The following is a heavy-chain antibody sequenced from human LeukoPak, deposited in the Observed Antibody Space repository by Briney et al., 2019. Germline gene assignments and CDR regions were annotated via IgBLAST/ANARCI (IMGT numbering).Heavy chain of an antibody. CDR1: GFTFSSNG. CDR3: AKDYYGSGSSYTDAFDI. Sequence: PGGSLRLSCVASGFTFSSNGMTWVRQAPGKGLEWVATVTGSGGTTFYADSLKGRFTISRDNSKNTVYLQMYSLIVEDTAIYYCAKDYYGSGSSYTDAFDIWGQGTMVTVSS. J-gene: IGHJ3*02. CDR2: VTGSGGTT. D-gene: IGHD3-10*01. V-gene: IGHV3-23*01.